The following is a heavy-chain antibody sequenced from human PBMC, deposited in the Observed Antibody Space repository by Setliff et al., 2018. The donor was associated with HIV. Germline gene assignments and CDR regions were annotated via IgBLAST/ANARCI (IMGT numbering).Heavy chain of an antibody. CDR1: GYTFTGHY. CDR3: ARNFGLSPSGKYYYYYGMDI. D-gene: IGHD3-10*01. J-gene: IGHJ6*02. V-gene: IGHV1-2*02. CDR2: VNPNSGDA. Sequence: GASVKVSCKASGYTFTGHYLHWVRQAPGQGLGWLGWVNPNSGDAIYAQNFQCQGTMTRDTSINAAYMELRGLRSDDTAVYYCARNFGLSPSGKYYYYYGMDIWGQGTTVTVSS.